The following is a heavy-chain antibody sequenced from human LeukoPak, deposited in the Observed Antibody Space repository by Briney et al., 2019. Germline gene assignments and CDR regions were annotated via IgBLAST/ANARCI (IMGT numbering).Heavy chain of an antibody. CDR1: GGTFGSYA. CDR2: IIPVFVKA. CDR3: AREALEYSSPYYFEF. V-gene: IGHV1-69*13. J-gene: IGHJ4*02. D-gene: IGHD6-6*01. Sequence: ASVKVSCKTSGGTFGSYAIGWVRQAPGRGLEWMGGIIPVFVKANYPQNFQDRVTITADDSTSTVYMALRSLRSEDTAVYYCAREALEYSSPYYFEFWGQGTLITVSS.